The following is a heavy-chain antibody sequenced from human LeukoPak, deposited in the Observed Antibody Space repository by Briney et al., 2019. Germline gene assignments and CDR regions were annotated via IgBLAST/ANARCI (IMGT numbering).Heavy chain of an antibody. CDR3: ARESTKDRPGS. V-gene: IGHV3-7*01. J-gene: IGHJ5*02. Sequence: GGSLRLSCAASGFTLSDFWMSWVRQAPGKGLEWVANIDQDGSDKNYVGSVKGRFTISRDDAKNSLSLQMNSLRAEDTAVYYCARESTKDRPGSWGQGTLVTVSS. CDR2: IDQDGSDK. D-gene: IGHD5/OR15-5a*01. CDR1: GFTLSDFW.